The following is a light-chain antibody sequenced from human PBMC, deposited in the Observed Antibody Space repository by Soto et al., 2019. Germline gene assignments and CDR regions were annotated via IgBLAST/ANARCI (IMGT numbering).Light chain of an antibody. CDR1: ESLVHSDGNTY. Sequence: DIVMTQTPLSSPVTLGQPASISCRSNESLVHSDGNTYLNWLQKRPGQPPRLLIYRTSDRFSGVPDRFRGSGAGTDFTLEISRVEPGDVGVYYCLQDTQFPWTFGQGTKVEFK. CDR3: LQDTQFPWT. CDR2: RTS. V-gene: IGKV2-24*01. J-gene: IGKJ1*01.